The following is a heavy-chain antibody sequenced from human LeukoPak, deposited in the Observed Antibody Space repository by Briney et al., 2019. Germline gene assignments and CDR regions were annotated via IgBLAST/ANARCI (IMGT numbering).Heavy chain of an antibody. Sequence: PGGSLRLSCAVSGITLSNYGMSWGREAPGKGLEWVAGISDSGGSTNYADSVKGRFTISRDNPKNTLYLQMNSLRAEDTALYYCAIMHPYYDGSGYWVQWGQGTLVTVSS. CDR3: AIMHPYYDGSGYWVQ. V-gene: IGHV3-23*01. J-gene: IGHJ4*02. D-gene: IGHD3-22*01. CDR2: ISDSGGST. CDR1: GITLSNYG.